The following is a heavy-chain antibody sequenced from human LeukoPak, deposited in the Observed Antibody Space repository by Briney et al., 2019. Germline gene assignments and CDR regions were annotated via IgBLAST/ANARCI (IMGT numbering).Heavy chain of an antibody. J-gene: IGHJ5*02. Sequence: SQTLSLTCAVSGGSISSGGYSWSWIRQPPGKGLEWIGEINHSGSTNYNPSLKSRVTISVDTSKNQFSLKLSSVTAADTAVYYCARAPLGYCSGGSCYPAENWFDPWGQGTLVTVSS. V-gene: IGHV4-30-2*01. D-gene: IGHD2-15*01. CDR1: GGSISSGGYS. CDR2: INHSGST. CDR3: ARAPLGYCSGGSCYPAENWFDP.